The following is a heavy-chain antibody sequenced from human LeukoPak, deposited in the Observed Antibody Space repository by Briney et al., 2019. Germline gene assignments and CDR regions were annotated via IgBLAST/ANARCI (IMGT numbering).Heavy chain of an antibody. CDR3: ATTGGNYDFWSGYFS. CDR2: FDPEDGET. D-gene: IGHD3-3*01. J-gene: IGHJ5*02. Sequence: ASVKVSCKVSGYTLTELSMLWVRQAPGKGLEWMGGFDPEDGETIYAQKFQGRVTMTEDTSTDTAYMELSSLRSEDTAVYYCATTGGNYDFWSGYFSWGQGTLVTVSS. V-gene: IGHV1-24*01. CDR1: GYTLTELS.